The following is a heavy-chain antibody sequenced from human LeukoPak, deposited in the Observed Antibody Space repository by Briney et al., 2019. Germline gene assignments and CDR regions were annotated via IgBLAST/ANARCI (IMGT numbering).Heavy chain of an antibody. V-gene: IGHV3-23*01. J-gene: IGHJ4*02. Sequence: PGGSLRLSCAASGFTFSSYGMSWVRQAPGKGLEWVSGMSGSGGTTYYAESVKGRFTISRDNSKNTLYLQMNSLRVEDTAVYYCAKDRPGAMLYFDYWGQGTVVTVSS. CDR2: MSGSGGTT. CDR1: GFTFSSYG. CDR3: AKDRPGAMLYFDY. D-gene: IGHD1-26*01.